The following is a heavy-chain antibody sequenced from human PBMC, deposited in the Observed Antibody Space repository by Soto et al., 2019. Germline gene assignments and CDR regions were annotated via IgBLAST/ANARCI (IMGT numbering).Heavy chain of an antibody. CDR3: AKGRREGEHNSVSDF. V-gene: IGHV3-30*18. J-gene: IGHJ4*02. CDR1: GFRFSDYG. D-gene: IGHD1-1*01. CDR2: MSFDGTYK. Sequence: QVQLAESGGGVVQPGRSLRLSCIGSGFRFSDYGMHWVRQAPGKGLEWVAMMSFDGTYKYSADSVKGRFIISRDNSKKTLFLQINSLRAEDTAVYYGAKGRREGEHNSVSDFWGQGTLVTVSS.